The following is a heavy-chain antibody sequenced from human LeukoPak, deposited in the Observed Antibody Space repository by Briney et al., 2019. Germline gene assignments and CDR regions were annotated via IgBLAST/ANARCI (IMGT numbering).Heavy chain of an antibody. V-gene: IGHV3-23*01. CDR2: ISGSGGST. J-gene: IGHJ4*02. CDR3: AKSVIVVVTPYYFDY. CDR1: GFTFSSYA. D-gene: IGHD3-22*01. Sequence: PGGSLRLSCAASGFTFSSYAMSWVRQAPRKGLEWVSAISGSGGSTYYADSVKGRFTISRDNSKNTLYLQMNSLRAEDTAVYYCAKSVIVVVTPYYFDYWGQGTLVTVSS.